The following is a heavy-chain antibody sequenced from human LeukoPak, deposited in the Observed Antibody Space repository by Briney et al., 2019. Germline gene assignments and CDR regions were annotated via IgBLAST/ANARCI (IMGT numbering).Heavy chain of an antibody. J-gene: IGHJ4*02. CDR1: AFTFSFYE. V-gene: IGHV3-48*03. CDR2: ISSDGNSI. Sequence: AGGSLRLSCAASAFTFSFYEMSWVRQAPEMRLEWVAYISSDGNSIHYADSVKGRFTISRDNAKESLFLHINSLRAEDTAIYYCARVSTNYFDYWGEGALVTVSS. D-gene: IGHD5/OR15-5a*01. CDR3: ARVSTNYFDY.